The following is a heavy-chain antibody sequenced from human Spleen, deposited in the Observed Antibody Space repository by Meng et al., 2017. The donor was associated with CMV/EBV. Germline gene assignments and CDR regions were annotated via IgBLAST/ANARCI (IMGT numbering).Heavy chain of an antibody. J-gene: IGHJ6*02. CDR2: INPNSGGT. V-gene: IGHV1-2*02. CDR1: GYTFTGYY. Sequence: ASVKVSCKASGYTFTGYYMHWVRQAPGQGLEWMGWINPNSGGTNYAQKFQGRVTMTRDTSISTAYRELSRLRSDDTAVYYCARRIFGVVSGMDVWGQGTTVTVSS. CDR3: ARRIFGVVSGMDV. D-gene: IGHD3-3*01.